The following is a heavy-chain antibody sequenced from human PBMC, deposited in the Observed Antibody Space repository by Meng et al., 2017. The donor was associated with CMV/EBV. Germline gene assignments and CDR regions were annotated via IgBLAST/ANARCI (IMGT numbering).Heavy chain of an antibody. CDR1: GFTFSSYA. V-gene: IGHV3-23*01. CDR3: ARGGGYSYGSFDY. Sequence: GGSLRLSCAASGFTFSSYAMSWVRQAPGKGLEWVSAISGSGGSTYYADSVKGRFTISRDNSKNTLYLQMNSLRAEDTAVYYCARGGGYSYGSFDYWGQGTLVTVSS. D-gene: IGHD5-18*01. CDR2: ISGSGGST. J-gene: IGHJ4*02.